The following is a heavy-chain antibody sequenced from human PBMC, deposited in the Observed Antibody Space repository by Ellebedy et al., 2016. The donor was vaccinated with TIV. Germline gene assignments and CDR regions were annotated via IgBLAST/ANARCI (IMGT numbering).Heavy chain of an antibody. CDR3: AREKSGHKWNDGFDH. V-gene: IGHV3-21*01. CDR1: GFTFTSYV. Sequence: GESLKISCAASGFTFTSYVLSWVRHAPGKGLERASSNSSSGAYRYHADSMEGRFTISRDNAQNSLYLQMNSLRDDDTAVYYCAREKSGHKWNDGFDHWGQGTLVTVSS. D-gene: IGHD1-1*01. J-gene: IGHJ4*02. CDR2: NSSSGAYR.